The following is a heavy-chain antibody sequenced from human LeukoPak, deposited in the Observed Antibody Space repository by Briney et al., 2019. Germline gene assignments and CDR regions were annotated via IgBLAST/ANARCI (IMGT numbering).Heavy chain of an antibody. CDR1: GGSFSVYY. D-gene: IGHD3-3*01. Sequence: SETLSLTCAVYGGSFSVYYWSWIRQPPGKGLEWIGEINHSGSTNYDPSLKSRVTISVDTSKNQFSLKLSSVTAADTAVYYCARGPRGYYAPGWFDPWGQGTLVTVSS. V-gene: IGHV4-34*01. CDR3: ARGPRGYYAPGWFDP. J-gene: IGHJ5*02. CDR2: INHSGST.